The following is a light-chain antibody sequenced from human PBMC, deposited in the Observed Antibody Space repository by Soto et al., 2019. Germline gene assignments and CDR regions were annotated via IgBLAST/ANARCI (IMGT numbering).Light chain of an antibody. J-gene: IGKJ4*01. CDR2: GAS. V-gene: IGKV3-20*01. CDR3: QHFYDSLT. CDR1: QSVDSST. Sequence: EVVLTQSLGTLSLSPGERATLSCRASQSVDSSTLAWYQQKPGQAPRLLISGASKRATGTPDRFSGSGSGTDFTLTISRLEPEDFAVYYCQHFYDSLTFGGGTKVEIK.